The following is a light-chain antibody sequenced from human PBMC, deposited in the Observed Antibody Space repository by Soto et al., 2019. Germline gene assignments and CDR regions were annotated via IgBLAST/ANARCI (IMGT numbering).Light chain of an antibody. Sequence: DIHMTQSPSSLSASLGDRVTITFQASEDINKYINWYQQKPTKAPKLLIFDASSLESGVPSRFSGNGSGTEFTLTISSLQSEDFATYYCQQYKSFWTFGQGTKVDIK. V-gene: IGKV1-16*01. CDR3: QQYKSFWT. CDR1: EDINKY. CDR2: DAS. J-gene: IGKJ1*01.